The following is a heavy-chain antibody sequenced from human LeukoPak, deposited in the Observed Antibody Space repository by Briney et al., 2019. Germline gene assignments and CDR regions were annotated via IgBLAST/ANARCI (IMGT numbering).Heavy chain of an antibody. CDR3: ARDSYSSGSNGDFDY. V-gene: IGHV1-2*02. Sequence: GASVKVSCKASGYTFTGYYMHWVRQAPGQGLEWMGWIKPNSGGTNYAQKFQGRVTMTRDTSISTAYMELSRLRSDDTAVYYCARDSYSSGSNGDFDYWGQGTLVTVSS. CDR1: GYTFTGYY. J-gene: IGHJ4*02. D-gene: IGHD6-19*01. CDR2: IKPNSGGT.